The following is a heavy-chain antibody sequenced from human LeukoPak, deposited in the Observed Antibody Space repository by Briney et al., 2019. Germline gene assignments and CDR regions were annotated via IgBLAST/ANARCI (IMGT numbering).Heavy chain of an antibody. V-gene: IGHV5-10-1*01. J-gene: IGHJ4*02. CDR2: IDPSDSYT. D-gene: IGHD2-15*01. CDR3: ARLDCSGGSCYGVAYDY. CDR1: GYRFTSYW. Sequence: GESLKISCKGSGYRFTSYWISWVRQMPGKGLEWMGRIDPSDSYTNYSPSFQGHVTISADKSISTAYLQWSSLKASDTAMYYCARLDCSGGSCYGVAYDYWGQGTLVTVSS.